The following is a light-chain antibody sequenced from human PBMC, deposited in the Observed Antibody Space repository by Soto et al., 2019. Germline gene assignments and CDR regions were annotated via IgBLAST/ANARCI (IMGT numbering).Light chain of an antibody. Sequence: QSVLTQPASVSGPPGQSIVISCNGSSSDVGSYDLVSWYLQYPGKAPKVMIYEGSKRPSGVSNRFSGSKSGNTASLTISGLQAEDEADYYCCSYAGSSTPGVFGGGTKLTVL. V-gene: IGLV2-23*01. CDR2: EGS. CDR3: CSYAGSSTPGV. J-gene: IGLJ3*02. CDR1: SSDVGSYDL.